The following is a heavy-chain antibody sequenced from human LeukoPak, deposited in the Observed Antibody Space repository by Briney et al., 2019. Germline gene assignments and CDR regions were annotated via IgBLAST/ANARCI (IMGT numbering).Heavy chain of an antibody. V-gene: IGHV4-61*01. J-gene: IGHJ6*02. D-gene: IGHD3-10*01. CDR1: GGSVSSGSYY. CDR2: IYYSGST. CDR3: ARVTSSVSMVRGVTDYYYGMDV. Sequence: SETLSLTCTVSGGSVSSGSYYWSWIRQPPGKGLEWIGYIYYSGSTNYNPSLKSRVTISVHTSKNQFSLKLSSVTAADTAVYYCARVTSSVSMVRGVTDYYYGMDVWGQGTTVTVSS.